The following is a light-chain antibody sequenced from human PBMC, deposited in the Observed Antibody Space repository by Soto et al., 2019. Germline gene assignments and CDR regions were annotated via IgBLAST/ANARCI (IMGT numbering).Light chain of an antibody. CDR1: QTVISNL. Sequence: EIVLTQSPATLSLSPGERATLSCRASQTVISNLFCWYQQKPGQTPRLLVYGASTRATGIPDRFSGSGSGTEFTLTISSLQPEDFAVYYCQQHDTSPLTFGQGTQLDIK. V-gene: IGKV3-20*01. CDR2: GAS. J-gene: IGKJ5*01. CDR3: QQHDTSPLT.